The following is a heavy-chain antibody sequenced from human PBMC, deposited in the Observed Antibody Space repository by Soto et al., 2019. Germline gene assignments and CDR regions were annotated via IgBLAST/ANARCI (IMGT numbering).Heavy chain of an antibody. J-gene: IGHJ3*02. CDR2: IIPIFGTA. CDR1: GGTFSSYA. Sequence: SVKVSCKASGGTFSSYAISWVRQAPGQGLEWMGGIIPIFGTANYAQKFQGRVTITADESTSTAYMELSSLRSEDTAVYYCVRIMITFGGVIPLGDAFDIWGQGTMVTVSS. CDR3: VRIMITFGGVIPLGDAFDI. V-gene: IGHV1-69*13. D-gene: IGHD3-16*02.